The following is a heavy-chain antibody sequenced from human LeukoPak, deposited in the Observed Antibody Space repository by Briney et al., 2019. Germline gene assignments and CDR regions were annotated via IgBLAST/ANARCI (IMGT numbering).Heavy chain of an antibody. CDR1: GGYISSYY. CDR2: IYYSGST. J-gene: IGHJ3*02. Sequence: SETLSLTCTVSGGYISSYYWSWIRQPPGKGLEWIGYIYYSGSTNYNPSLKSRVTISVDTSKNQFSLKLSSVTAADTAVYCCAKPQWLGGDAFDIWGQGTMVTVSS. V-gene: IGHV4-59*08. D-gene: IGHD6-19*01. CDR3: AKPQWLGGDAFDI.